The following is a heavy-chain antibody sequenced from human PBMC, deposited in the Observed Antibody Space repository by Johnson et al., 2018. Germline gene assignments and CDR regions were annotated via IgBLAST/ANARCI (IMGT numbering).Heavy chain of an antibody. V-gene: IGHV3-30-3*01. J-gene: IGHJ6*03. Sequence: QVQLVQSGGGVVQPLRSLRLSCAASGFTFSSYAMHWVRQAPGKWLEWVAVTSDDGSNKYSADSVKGRFTISRDNSKNTLSLQMNSLRAEDTAVYYCARGRDNFYHMDVWGKGTTVTVSS. CDR2: TSDDGSNK. CDR1: GFTFSSYA. CDR3: ARGRDNFYHMDV. D-gene: IGHD2-15*01.